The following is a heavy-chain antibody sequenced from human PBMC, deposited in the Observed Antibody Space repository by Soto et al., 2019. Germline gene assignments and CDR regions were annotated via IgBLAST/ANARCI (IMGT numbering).Heavy chain of an antibody. D-gene: IGHD1-1*01. V-gene: IGHV1-69*13. Sequence: GASVKVSCEASGGTFSSSALSWVRPAPGQGLEWMGGIIPIFGTANYAQKFQGRVTITADESTSTAYMELSSLRSEDTAVYYCAIPSHWNDVVGMDVWGQGTTVTVSS. CDR3: AIPSHWNDVVGMDV. CDR2: IIPIFGTA. J-gene: IGHJ6*02. CDR1: GGTFSSSA.